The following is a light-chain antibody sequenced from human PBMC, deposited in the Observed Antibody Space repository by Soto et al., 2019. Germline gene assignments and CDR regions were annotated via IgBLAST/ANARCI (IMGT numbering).Light chain of an antibody. J-gene: IGKJ1*01. CDR2: GAS. V-gene: IGKV3-20*01. CDR1: ESVSDTY. Sequence: EVVLTQSPGTLSLSPGERATLSGKASESVSDTYLAWYQQRSGQAPRLVIYGASSRASAVPDRFSGSGSGADFTLTISSLQPDDFATYYCQQYNSYPWTFGQGTKVDIK. CDR3: QQYNSYPWT.